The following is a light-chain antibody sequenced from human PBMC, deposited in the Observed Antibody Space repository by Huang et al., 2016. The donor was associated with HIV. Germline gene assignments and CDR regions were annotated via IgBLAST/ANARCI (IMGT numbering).Light chain of an antibody. V-gene: IGKV3-15*01. J-gene: IGKJ1*01. CDR2: GAS. CDR1: QSVGNN. Sequence: LSCRASQSVGNNLAWYQKKPGQAPSLLIYGASTRATGVPARFSGSGSGTEFTLTISSLQSEDFAVYYCQQSNNWPPWTFGQGTKVESK. CDR3: QQSNNWPPWT.